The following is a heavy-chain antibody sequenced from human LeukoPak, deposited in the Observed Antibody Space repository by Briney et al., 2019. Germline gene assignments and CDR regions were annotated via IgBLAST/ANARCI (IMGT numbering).Heavy chain of an antibody. CDR2: IKSKTDGGTT. V-gene: IGHV3-15*07. CDR1: GFTFSSYA. J-gene: IGHJ6*02. Sequence: GRSLRLSCAASGFTFSSYAMHWVRQAPGKGLEWVGRIKSKTDGGTTDYAAPVKGRFTISRDDSKNTLYLQMNSLKTEDTAVYYCTTDRSRITIFGVVTTKYYYGMDVWGQGTTVTVSS. CDR3: TTDRSRITIFGVVTTKYYYGMDV. D-gene: IGHD3-3*01.